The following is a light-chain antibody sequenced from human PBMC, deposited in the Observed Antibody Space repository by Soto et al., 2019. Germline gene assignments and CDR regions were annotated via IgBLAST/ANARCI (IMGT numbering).Light chain of an antibody. CDR3: LQHNTYPWT. Sequence: IQMTQSPSSLSASVGDRVTITCRASQGIGIDLGWYQQKPGKAPNRLIYAASNLPSGVPSRFSGSGSGTEFTLTISSLQPEDFATYYCLQHNTYPWTFGQGTKVEFK. CDR1: QGIGID. V-gene: IGKV1-17*01. J-gene: IGKJ1*01. CDR2: AAS.